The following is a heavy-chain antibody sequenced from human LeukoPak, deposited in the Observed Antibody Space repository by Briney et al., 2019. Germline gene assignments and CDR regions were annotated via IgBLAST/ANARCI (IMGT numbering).Heavy chain of an antibody. CDR1: NYPITSDYY. CDR2: IFHSGIA. Sequence: SETLSLTCAVSNYPITSDYYWVWIRQPPGQGLEWIGQIFHSGIAHYNPSLKSRVTMSVDTSRSPFSVNLNSVTAADTAVYFCGRGGLGTACNRFYYYMDVWGKGTTVTVSS. D-gene: IGHD2-15*01. V-gene: IGHV4-38-2*01. CDR3: GRGGLGTACNRFYYYMDV. J-gene: IGHJ6*03.